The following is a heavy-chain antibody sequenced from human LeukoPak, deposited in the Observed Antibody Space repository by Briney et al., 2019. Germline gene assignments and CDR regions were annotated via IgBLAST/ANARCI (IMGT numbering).Heavy chain of an antibody. CDR3: ARDSGVTAMDY. CDR1: GFTFSSYG. D-gene: IGHD2-21*02. J-gene: IGHJ4*02. Sequence: QAGGSLTLSCAASGFTFSSYGMHWVRQAPGKGLEWVAVISYDGSNKYYADSVKGRFTISRDNSKNTMYLQMNSLRAEDTAVYYCARDSGVTAMDYWGQGTLVTVS. V-gene: IGHV3-30*19. CDR2: ISYDGSNK.